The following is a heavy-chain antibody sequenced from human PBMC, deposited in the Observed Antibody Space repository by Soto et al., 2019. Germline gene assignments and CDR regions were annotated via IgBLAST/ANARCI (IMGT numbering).Heavy chain of an antibody. Sequence: QVQLVQSGGEVRKPGASVKVSCKASGDTITNYGISWVRQVPGQGLEWMGWISFYNGNTKYAQNLQGRVTLTTDTCTSTAYMELRSLRSDDTAVYYCASATSIAVAGKESWGQGTLVTVSS. J-gene: IGHJ4*02. CDR3: ASATSIAVAGKES. D-gene: IGHD6-19*01. CDR2: ISFYNGNT. CDR1: GDTITNYG. V-gene: IGHV1-18*01.